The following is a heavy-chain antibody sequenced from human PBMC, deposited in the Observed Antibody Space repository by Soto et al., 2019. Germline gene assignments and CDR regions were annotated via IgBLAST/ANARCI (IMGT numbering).Heavy chain of an antibody. J-gene: IGHJ4*02. Sequence: QVQLQESGPGLVKPSQTLSLTCTVSGGSISSGGYYWTWIRQHPGKGLEWIAYIYSSGSTYYNPSLRSRLTISLDTSKNQFSLKLTSVTAADTAVYYSARGGAYNFWSGASDYWGQGILVTVSS. D-gene: IGHD3-3*01. V-gene: IGHV4-31*03. CDR2: IYSSGST. CDR1: GGSISSGGYY. CDR3: ARGGAYNFWSGASDY.